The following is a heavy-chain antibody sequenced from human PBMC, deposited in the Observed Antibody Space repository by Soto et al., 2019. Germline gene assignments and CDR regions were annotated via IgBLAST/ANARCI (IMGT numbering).Heavy chain of an antibody. D-gene: IGHD2-15*01. CDR1: GGLFTSYG. CDR3: ASGPGYCSGGGCFSRFDC. J-gene: IGHJ4*02. CDR2: IIPIFRRA. Sequence: QVQLVQSGAEVKKPGSSVKVSCKASGGLFTSYGISWVRQAPGQGLEWMGGIIPIFRRANHAQKFEDRVTITADESTTKVYMELRSLKAEDTAMYYCASGPGYCSGGGCFSRFDCWGQGTLVTVSS. V-gene: IGHV1-69*12.